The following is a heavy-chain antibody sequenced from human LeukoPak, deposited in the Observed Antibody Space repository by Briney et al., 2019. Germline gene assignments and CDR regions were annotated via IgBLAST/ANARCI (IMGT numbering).Heavy chain of an antibody. Sequence: GASVKVSCKAFGYTFTSNYMHWVRQAPGQGLEWMGWINPNSGGTNYAQKFQGRVTMTRDTSISTAYMELSRLRSDDTAVYYCARLAPSSSSSHVLPYYFDYWGQGTLVTVSS. V-gene: IGHV1-2*02. CDR3: ARLAPSSSSSHVLPYYFDY. CDR2: INPNSGGT. D-gene: IGHD6-6*01. J-gene: IGHJ4*02. CDR1: GYTFTSNY.